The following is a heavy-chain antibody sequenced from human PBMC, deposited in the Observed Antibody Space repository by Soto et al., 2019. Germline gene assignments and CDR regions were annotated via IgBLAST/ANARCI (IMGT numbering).Heavy chain of an antibody. Sequence: PSETLSLTCTVSGGSIISGYWSWIRQPPGKGLEWIGYISHSGNTNYNPSVKSRVTLSMDTPKNQFSLRLSSVTTADTAVYYCAGLRGYAGSPIDYWGQGTLVTVSS. CDR1: GGSIISGY. D-gene: IGHD2-15*01. CDR2: ISHSGNT. J-gene: IGHJ4*02. CDR3: AGLRGYAGSPIDY. V-gene: IGHV4-59*01.